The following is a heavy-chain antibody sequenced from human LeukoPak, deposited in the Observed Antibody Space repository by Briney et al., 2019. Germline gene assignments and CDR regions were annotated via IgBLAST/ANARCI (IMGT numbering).Heavy chain of an antibody. CDR3: ARGATLRGTYYMDV. D-gene: IGHD3-10*01. Sequence: SETLSLTCIVSGGPISTHYWSWSRQPPGKGLEWIGYNDYSGSTNYNPSLKSRVTISVDTSKNQFSLKLNSVTAADTAVYYCARGATLRGTYYMDVWGKGTTVTVSS. CDR2: NDYSGST. CDR1: GGPISTHY. V-gene: IGHV4-59*11. J-gene: IGHJ6*03.